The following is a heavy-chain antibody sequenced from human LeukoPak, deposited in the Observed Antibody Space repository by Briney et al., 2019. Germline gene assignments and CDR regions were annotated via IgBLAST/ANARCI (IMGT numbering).Heavy chain of an antibody. Sequence: GGSLRLSCAASGFNFDQYAMNWVRQAPGKGLEWVSFISGGGAKTFYADSVKGRFSISRDNSKNTLYVHMNSLRAEDTAIYYCAKCSSSYGNDALDIWGQGTMVTVSS. CDR2: ISGGGAKT. CDR1: GFNFDQYA. J-gene: IGHJ3*02. V-gene: IGHV3-23*01. D-gene: IGHD3-16*01. CDR3: AKCSSSYGNDALDI.